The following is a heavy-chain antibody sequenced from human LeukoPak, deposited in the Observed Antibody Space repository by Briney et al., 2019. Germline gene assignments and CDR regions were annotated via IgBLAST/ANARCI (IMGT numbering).Heavy chain of an antibody. CDR1: GGSFSGYY. J-gene: IGHJ1*01. D-gene: IGHD2-2*01. CDR2: INHSGST. Sequence: SETLSPTCAVYGGSFSGYYWSWIRQPPGKGLEWIGEINHSGSTNYNPSLKSRVTISVDTSKNQFSLKLSSVTAADTAVYYCARGVPDAIGYFQHWGQGTLVTVSS. CDR3: ARGVPDAIGYFQH. V-gene: IGHV4-34*01.